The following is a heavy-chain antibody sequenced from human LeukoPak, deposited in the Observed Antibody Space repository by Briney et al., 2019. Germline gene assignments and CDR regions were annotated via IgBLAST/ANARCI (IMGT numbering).Heavy chain of an antibody. CDR1: GGSISSYY. V-gene: IGHV4-4*07. CDR2: IYTSGST. D-gene: IGHD3-3*01. CDR3: ARGHYDFWSGYYMETYHNWFDP. J-gene: IGHJ5*02. Sequence: PSETLSLTCTVSGGSISSYYWSWIRQPAGKGLEWIGRIYTSGSTNYNPSLKSRVTISVDTSKNQFSLKLSSVTAADTAVYYCARGHYDFWSGYYMETYHNWFDPWGQGTLVTVSS.